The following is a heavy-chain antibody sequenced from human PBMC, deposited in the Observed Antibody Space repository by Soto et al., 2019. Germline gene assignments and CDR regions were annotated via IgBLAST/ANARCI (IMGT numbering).Heavy chain of an antibody. D-gene: IGHD6-19*01. CDR2: INHSGST. V-gene: IGHV4-34*01. Sequence: QVQLQQWGAGLLKPSETLSLTCAVYGGSFSGYYWSWIRQPPGKGLEWIGEINHSGSTNYNPSLKIRVTISVDTSKIQFSLKLSSVTAADTAVYYCARELGSSGWYGYWGQGTLVTVSS. CDR3: ARELGSSGWYGY. CDR1: GGSFSGYY. J-gene: IGHJ4*02.